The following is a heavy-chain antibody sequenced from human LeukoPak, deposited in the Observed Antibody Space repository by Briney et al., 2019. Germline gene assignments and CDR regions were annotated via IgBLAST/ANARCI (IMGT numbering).Heavy chain of an antibody. J-gene: IGHJ4*02. V-gene: IGHV3-30*18. CDR1: GFTFSSYG. D-gene: IGHD4-17*01. CDR2: ISYDGSYK. CDR3: AKVGDYGDYALDY. Sequence: GGSLRLSCAASGFTFSSYGMHWVRQAPGKGLEWVAVISYDGSYKYYADSVKGRFTISRDNSKNTPYLQMNSLRAEDTAVYYCAKVGDYGDYALDYWGQGTLVTVSS.